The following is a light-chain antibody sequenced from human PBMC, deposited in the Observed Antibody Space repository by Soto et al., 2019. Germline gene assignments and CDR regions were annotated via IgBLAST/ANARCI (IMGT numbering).Light chain of an antibody. CDR2: DVS. CDR1: SSDVGGHNY. CDR3: NSYTTSSTPGYV. J-gene: IGLJ1*01. Sequence: QSALTQPASVSGSPGQSITISCTGTSSDVGGHNYVSWYQQHPGKAPKLIIYDVSNRPSGVSNRFSGSKSGNTASLTISGLQAEDEADYYCNSYTTSSTPGYVFGTGTKVTVL. V-gene: IGLV2-14*01.